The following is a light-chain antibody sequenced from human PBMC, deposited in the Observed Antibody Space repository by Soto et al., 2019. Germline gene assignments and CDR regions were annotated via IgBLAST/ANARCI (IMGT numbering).Light chain of an antibody. J-gene: IGLJ2*01. CDR2: GNS. CDR3: HSYDSSLSVGV. CDR1: SSNIGAGYD. V-gene: IGLV1-40*01. Sequence: QSVLTQPPSVSGAPGQRVTISCTGSSSNIGAGYDVHGYQQLPGTAPKLLIYGNSNRPSGVPDRFSGSKSGTSASLAITGLQAEDEADYYCHSYDSSLSVGVFGGGTKVTVL.